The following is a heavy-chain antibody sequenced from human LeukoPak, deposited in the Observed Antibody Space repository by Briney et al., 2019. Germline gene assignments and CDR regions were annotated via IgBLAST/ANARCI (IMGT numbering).Heavy chain of an antibody. CDR3: ARGRVSAATNYYYYYMDV. CDR1: GGSISSYY. Sequence: TTSETLSLTCTVSGGSISSYYWSWIRQPAGKGLEWIGRIYTSGSTNYNPSLKSRVTMSVDTSKNQFSLKLSSVTAADTAVYYCARGRVSAATNYYYYYMDVWGKGTTVTVSS. V-gene: IGHV4-4*07. D-gene: IGHD2-2*01. CDR2: IYTSGST. J-gene: IGHJ6*03.